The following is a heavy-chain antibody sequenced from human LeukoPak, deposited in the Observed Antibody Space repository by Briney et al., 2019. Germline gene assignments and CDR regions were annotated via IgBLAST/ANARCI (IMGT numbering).Heavy chain of an antibody. J-gene: IGHJ4*02. CDR1: GYTFTSYG. V-gene: IGHV3-30*02. CDR3: ETMVATLKPDY. CDR2: VHYDGTNK. D-gene: IGHD4/OR15-4a*01. Sequence: GASLKLSCEASGYTFTSYGMNWVRQAPGKGLEWMACVHYDGTNKDYTDYVKGRFSMTRDTSKSTLYLQMNSLRSEDTAVYYCETMVATLKPDYCGEGRLVTASS.